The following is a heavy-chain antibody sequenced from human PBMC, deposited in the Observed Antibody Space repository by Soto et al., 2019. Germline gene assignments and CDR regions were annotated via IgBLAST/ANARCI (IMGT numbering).Heavy chain of an antibody. Sequence: QVQLQQWGAGLLKPSETLSLTCAVYGGSXXXYYWSWIXXXXXXGLEWMREINHSGSTNYNPSLKSRVTISVDTSKNQFSLKLSSVTAADTAVYYCARRGYYYYGMDLWGQGTTVTVSS. CDR3: ARRGYYYYGMDL. CDR2: INHSGST. J-gene: IGHJ6*02. V-gene: IGHV4-34*01. CDR1: GGSXXXYY.